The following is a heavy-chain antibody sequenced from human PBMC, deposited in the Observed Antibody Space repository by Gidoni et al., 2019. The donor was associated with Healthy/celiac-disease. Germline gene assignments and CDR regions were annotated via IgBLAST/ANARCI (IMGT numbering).Heavy chain of an antibody. CDR1: GFTFSSYA. CDR3: AKSPIMITFGEFDY. J-gene: IGHJ4*02. Sequence: EVQLLESGGGLVQPGGSMGLSCAASGFTFSSYAMSWVRQAPGKGLEWVSASSGSGGSTYYADSVKGRFTISRDNSKNTLYLQMNSLRAEDTAVYYCAKSPIMITFGEFDYWGQGTLVTVSS. CDR2: SSGSGGST. D-gene: IGHD3-16*01. V-gene: IGHV3-23*01.